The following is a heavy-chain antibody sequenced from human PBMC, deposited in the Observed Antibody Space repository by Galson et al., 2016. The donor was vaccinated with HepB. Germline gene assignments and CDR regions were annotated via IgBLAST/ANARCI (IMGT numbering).Heavy chain of an antibody. CDR2: MSWNSRHI. CDR3: ARDPNAVGPSYFDS. Sequence: SLRLSCAASGFIFDDYALHWVRQAPGKGLEWASVMSWNSRHIGYEESVQGRFTISRDNAKNTLYLQMSGLRADDTALYFCARDPNAVGPSYFDSWGQGTLVSVSS. CDR1: GFIFDDYA. V-gene: IGHV3-9*01. J-gene: IGHJ4*02. D-gene: IGHD3-10*01.